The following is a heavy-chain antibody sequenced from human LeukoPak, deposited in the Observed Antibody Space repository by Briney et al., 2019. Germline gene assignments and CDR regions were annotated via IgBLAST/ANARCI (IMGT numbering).Heavy chain of an antibody. CDR3: ARTGYNSPYYMGDDY. Sequence: PGESLKISCKGSGYSFTSYWIGWVRQMPGKGLEWMGIIYPGDSETRYSPSFQGQVTISADKSISTAYLQWSSLKASDTVMYYCARTGYNSPYYMGDDYWGQGTLVTVSS. V-gene: IGHV5-51*01. J-gene: IGHJ4*02. D-gene: IGHD6-13*01. CDR2: IYPGDSET. CDR1: GYSFTSYW.